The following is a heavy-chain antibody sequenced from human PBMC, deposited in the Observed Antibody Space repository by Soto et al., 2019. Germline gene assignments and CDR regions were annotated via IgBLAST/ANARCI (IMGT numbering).Heavy chain of an antibody. Sequence: GASVKVSCKASGYTFTSYGISWVRQAPGQGLEWMGWISAYNGNTNYAQKLQGRVTMTTDTSTSTAYMELRSLRSDDTAVYYCARERAARAHPLDHDAFGIWGQGTMVTVSS. CDR1: GYTFTSYG. D-gene: IGHD6-6*01. CDR3: ARERAARAHPLDHDAFGI. V-gene: IGHV1-18*01. CDR2: ISAYNGNT. J-gene: IGHJ3*02.